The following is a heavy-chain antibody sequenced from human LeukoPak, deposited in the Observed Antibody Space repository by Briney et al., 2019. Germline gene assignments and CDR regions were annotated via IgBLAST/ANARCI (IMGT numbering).Heavy chain of an antibody. J-gene: IGHJ6*01. CDR2: VSFDGSNK. CDR1: GFTFSSNG. CDR3: ARAGRGWFGSMDV. D-gene: IGHD3-10*01. V-gene: IGHV3-33*01. Sequence: GGSLRLSCAASGFTFSSNGMHWVRQAPGKGLEWVAVVSFDGSNKYFEDSVKGRFSISRDNSRNTLYLQMDSLRAEDTAVYYCARAGRGWFGSMDVWGQGTTVTVSS.